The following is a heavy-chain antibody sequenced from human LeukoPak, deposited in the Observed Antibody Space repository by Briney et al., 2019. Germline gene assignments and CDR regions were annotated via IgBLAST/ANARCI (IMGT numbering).Heavy chain of an antibody. CDR1: GGSISSGGYS. J-gene: IGHJ4*02. V-gene: IGHV4-30-2*01. CDR2: IYHSGST. D-gene: IGHD2-15*01. Sequence: SQTLSLTCAVSGGSISSGGYSWSWIRQRPGKGLEWIGYIYHSGSTYYNPSLKSRVTISVDRSKNQFSLKLSSVTAADTAVYYCASSLSGAYYFDYWGQGTLVTVSS. CDR3: ASSLSGAYYFDY.